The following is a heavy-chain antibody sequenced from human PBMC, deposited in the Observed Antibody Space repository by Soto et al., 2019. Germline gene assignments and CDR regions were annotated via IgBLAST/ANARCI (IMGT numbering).Heavy chain of an antibody. V-gene: IGHV3-13*01. D-gene: IGHD3-9*01. CDR1: GFTFSSYD. CDR2: IGTAGDT. CDR3: ARGSSLRHFDGSPDY. J-gene: IGHJ4*02. Sequence: GGSLRLSCAASGFTFSSYDMHWVRQATGKGLEWVSCIGTAGDTYYPGSVKGRFTISRENAKNSLYLQMNSLRSGDTVVYYCARGSSLRHFDGSPDYWGQGTLVTGSS.